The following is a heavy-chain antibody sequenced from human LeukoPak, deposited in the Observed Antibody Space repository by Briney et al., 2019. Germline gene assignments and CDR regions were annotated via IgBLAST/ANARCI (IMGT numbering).Heavy chain of an antibody. Sequence: PGGSLRLSCAASGFTVSSNYMSWVRQAPGKGLEWVSIIYSGGRTYYADSVKGRFTISRDNSKNTLYLQMNSLRAEDTAVYYCAAGTNYDILTTYAFDIWGQGTMVTVSS. CDR3: AAGTNYDILTTYAFDI. CDR2: IYSGGRT. V-gene: IGHV3-66*01. J-gene: IGHJ3*02. D-gene: IGHD3-9*01. CDR1: GFTVSSNY.